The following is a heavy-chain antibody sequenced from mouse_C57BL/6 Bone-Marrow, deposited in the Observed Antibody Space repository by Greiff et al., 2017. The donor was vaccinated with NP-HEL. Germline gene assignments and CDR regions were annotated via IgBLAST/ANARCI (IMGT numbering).Heavy chain of an antibody. CDR1: GYPFTGYW. Sequence: VQLQESGAELMKPGASVQLSCKASGYPFTGYWLDWVKPLPVHGLELIGQILPGPCRTHYNGKFKGKATFTADTSSNTAYMQLSSLTTEDSAIYYCAREGDYDGLAYWGQGTLVTVSS. CDR2: ILPGPCRT. D-gene: IGHD2-4*01. J-gene: IGHJ3*01. CDR3: AREGDYDGLAY. V-gene: IGHV1-9*01.